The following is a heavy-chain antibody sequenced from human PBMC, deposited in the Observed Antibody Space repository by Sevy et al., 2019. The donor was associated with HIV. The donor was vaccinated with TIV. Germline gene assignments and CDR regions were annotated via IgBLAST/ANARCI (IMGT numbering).Heavy chain of an antibody. CDR1: GFTFSSYA. CDR3: ARGGAYCSGGSCYDYWYFDL. CDR2: ISYDGSNK. Sequence: GGSLRLSCAASGFTFSSYAMHWVRQAPGKGLEWVAVISYDGSNKYYADSVKGRFTISRENSKNTLYLQMNSLRAEDTAVYYCARGGAYCSGGSCYDYWYFDLWGRGTLVTVSS. J-gene: IGHJ2*01. D-gene: IGHD2-15*01. V-gene: IGHV3-30-3*01.